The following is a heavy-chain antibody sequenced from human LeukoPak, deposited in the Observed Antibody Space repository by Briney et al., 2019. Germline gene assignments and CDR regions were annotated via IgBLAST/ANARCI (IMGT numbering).Heavy chain of an antibody. CDR3: AKDGAVSGYFDN. D-gene: IGHD6-19*01. CDR1: GFTFSNYG. J-gene: IGHJ4*02. Sequence: GGSLRLSCAASGFTFSNYGLHWVRQAPGKGLEWVAIISYDGSNKYFADSVKGRFTISRDNSKNTLYLQMNSLRAEDTAVYYCAKDGAVSGYFDNWGQGTLVTVSS. V-gene: IGHV3-30*18. CDR2: ISYDGSNK.